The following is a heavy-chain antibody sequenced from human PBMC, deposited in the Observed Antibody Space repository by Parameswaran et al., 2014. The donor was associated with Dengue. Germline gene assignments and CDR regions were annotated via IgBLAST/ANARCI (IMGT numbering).Heavy chain of an antibody. V-gene: IGHV4-39*01. CDR2: IYYTGST. Sequence: WIRQPPGKGLEWIGSIYYTGSTYYNPSLKSRVTISVDTSKNQFPLQLSSVTAADTAVYYCARQIRNWFDSWGQGTLVTVSS. CDR3: ARQIRNWFDS. J-gene: IGHJ5*01.